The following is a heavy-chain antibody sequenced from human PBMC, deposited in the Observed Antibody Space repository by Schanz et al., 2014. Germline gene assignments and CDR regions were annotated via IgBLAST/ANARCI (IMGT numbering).Heavy chain of an antibody. V-gene: IGHV1-69*09. CDR3: ARGRGCYDY. CDR2: IMPLRGIG. CDR1: GYTTFTDYY. D-gene: IGHD2-21*01. Sequence: QVQLVQSGAEVKKPGASVKVSCKASGYTTFTDYYIHWVRQAPGQGLEWLGRIMPLRGIGNNAWKFQDRLTITADKSTFTAYMELSSLTSEDTAVHYCARGRGCYDYWGQGTLVNVAS. J-gene: IGHJ4*02.